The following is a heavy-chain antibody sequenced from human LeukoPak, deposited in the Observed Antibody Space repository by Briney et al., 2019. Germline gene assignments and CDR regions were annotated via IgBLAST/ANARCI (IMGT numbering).Heavy chain of an antibody. CDR2: IYSGGST. CDR3: ATPWSY. D-gene: IGHD3-3*01. CDR1: GFTVSSNY. V-gene: IGHV3-53*01. J-gene: IGHJ4*02. Sequence: PGGSLRLSCAASGFTVSSNYMSWVRQAPGKGLEWVSVIYSGGSTYYADSVKGRFTISRDNAKNTLYMQMDSLRAEDTGLYYCATPWSYWGQGTLVTVSS.